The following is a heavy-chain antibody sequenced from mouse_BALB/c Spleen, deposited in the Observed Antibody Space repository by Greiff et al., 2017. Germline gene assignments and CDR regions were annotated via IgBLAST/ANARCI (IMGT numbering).Heavy chain of an antibody. CDR2: INPSNGRT. CDR3: ARGGDRDY. J-gene: IGHJ2*01. D-gene: IGHD2-14*01. CDR1: GYTFTSYW. V-gene: IGHV1S81*02. Sequence: QVQLQQSGAELVKPGASVKLSCKASGYTFTSYWMHWVKQRPGQGLEWIGEINPSNGRTNYNEKFKSKATLTVDKSSSTAYMQLSSLTSEDSAVYYCARGGDRDYWGQGTTLTVSS.